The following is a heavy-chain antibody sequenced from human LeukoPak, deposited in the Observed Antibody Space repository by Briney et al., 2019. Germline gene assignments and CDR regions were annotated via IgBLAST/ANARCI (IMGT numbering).Heavy chain of an antibody. D-gene: IGHD1-1*01. CDR3: ARDPGITMERTDY. CDR1: GFTFSNYW. Sequence: GGSLRLSCAASGFTFSNYWMTWVRQAPGKGLEWVVNINRDGSDKYFVDSVKGRFTTSRDNAKNSVYPQMNSLRVEDTAVYYCARDPGITMERTDYWGQGTLVTVSS. J-gene: IGHJ4*02. V-gene: IGHV3-7*01. CDR2: INRDGSDK.